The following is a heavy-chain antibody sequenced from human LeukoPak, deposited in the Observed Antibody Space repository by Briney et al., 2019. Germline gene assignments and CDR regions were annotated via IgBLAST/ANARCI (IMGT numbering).Heavy chain of an antibody. Sequence: GGSLRLSCTASGFTFGDYAMSWVRQAPGKGLEWVGFIRSKAYGGTTEYAASVKGRFTISRDDSKSIAYLQMNSLKTEDTAVHYCTRDGVTSSFYYYYMDVWGKGTTVTVSS. CDR2: IRSKAYGGTT. D-gene: IGHD3-3*01. CDR1: GFTFGDYA. V-gene: IGHV3-49*04. J-gene: IGHJ6*03. CDR3: TRDGVTSSFYYYYMDV.